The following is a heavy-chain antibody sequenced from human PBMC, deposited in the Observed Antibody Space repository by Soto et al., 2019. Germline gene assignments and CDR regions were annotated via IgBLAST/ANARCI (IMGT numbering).Heavy chain of an antibody. CDR1: GFTFNNYA. CDR3: AKLGSSSWSPHYYFDY. J-gene: IGHJ4*02. D-gene: IGHD2-2*01. Sequence: GGSLRLSCAASGFTFNNYAMGWVRQAPGKGLEWVSAITGSGSDTYYVDSVKGRFTISRDNSKNTLYLQMNSLRIEDTAVFYCAKLGSSSWSPHYYFDYWGQGTLVTVSS. V-gene: IGHV3-23*01. CDR2: ITGSGSDT.